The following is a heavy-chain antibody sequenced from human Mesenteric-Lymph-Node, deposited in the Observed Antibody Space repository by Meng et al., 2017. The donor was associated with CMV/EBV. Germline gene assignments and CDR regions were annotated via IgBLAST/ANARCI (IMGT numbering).Heavy chain of an antibody. CDR2: IYSGGSTT. CDR3: AKDQGYSYGYYFDY. J-gene: IGHJ4*02. V-gene: IGHV3-23*03. CDR1: GFTFSDYA. Sequence: GESLKISCAASGFTFSDYAMTWVRQAPGKGLEWVSVIYSGGSTTYYADSVKGRFTISRDNSKNTLYLQVNSLRAEDTAVYYCAKDQGYSYGYYFDYWGQGTVVTVSS. D-gene: IGHD5-18*01.